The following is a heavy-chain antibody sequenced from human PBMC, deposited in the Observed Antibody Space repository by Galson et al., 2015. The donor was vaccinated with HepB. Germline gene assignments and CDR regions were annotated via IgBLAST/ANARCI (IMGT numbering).Heavy chain of an antibody. CDR3: ARDGYCGGDCHSGFDY. D-gene: IGHD2-21*01. CDR1: GFPFNIYP. J-gene: IGHJ4*02. Sequence: SLRLSCAASGFPFNIYPMYWVRQAPGKGLEWVAGLWFDGSNKRYADSVKGRFTVSRDNSKNTLHLQMSSLRAEDTAVYFCARDGYCGGDCHSGFDYWGQGTLVTVSS. V-gene: IGHV3-33*01. CDR2: LWFDGSNK.